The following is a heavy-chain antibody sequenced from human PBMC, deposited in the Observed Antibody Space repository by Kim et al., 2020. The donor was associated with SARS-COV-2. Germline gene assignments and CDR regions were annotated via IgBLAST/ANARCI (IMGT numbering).Heavy chain of an antibody. D-gene: IGHD3-16*02. J-gene: IGHJ4*02. V-gene: IGHV4-34*01. CDR3: ARRRVMITFGGVIVTTNHDS. CDR1: GGSFSGYY. Sequence: SETLSLTCAVYGGSFSGYYWSWIRQPPGKGLEWIGEINHSGSTNYNPSLKSRVTISVDTSKNQFSLKLSSVTAADTAVYYCARRRVMITFGGVIVTTNHDSWGQGTLVTVSS. CDR2: INHSGST.